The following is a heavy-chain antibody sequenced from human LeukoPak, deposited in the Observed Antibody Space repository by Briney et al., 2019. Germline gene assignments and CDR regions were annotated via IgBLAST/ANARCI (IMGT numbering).Heavy chain of an antibody. D-gene: IGHD4-23*01. CDR1: GFAFSSYA. V-gene: IGHV3-23*01. CDR2: INGNGGST. J-gene: IGHJ4*02. CDR3: AREVVTDYHGTDY. Sequence: GGSLRLSCAASGFAFSSYAMNWVRQAPGKGLEWVSAINGNGGSTYYADSVKGRFTISRDNSKNTLYLQMNSLRAEDTAVYYCAREVVTDYHGTDYWGQGTLVTVSS.